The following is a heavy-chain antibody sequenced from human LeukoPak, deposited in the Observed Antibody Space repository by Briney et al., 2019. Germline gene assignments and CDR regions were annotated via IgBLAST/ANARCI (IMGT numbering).Heavy chain of an antibody. CDR1: GFTFSSYA. CDR3: AKDPPTTWFGASHWYFDL. J-gene: IGHJ2*01. Sequence: PGGSLRLSCAASGFTFSSYAMSWVRQAPGKGLEWVSSITNRGDNTYYADSVKGRFIISRDNSKNTLYLQMNSLRADETAVYYCAKDPPTTWFGASHWYFDLWGRGTLVTVSS. V-gene: IGHV3-23*01. CDR2: ITNRGDNT. D-gene: IGHD3-10*01.